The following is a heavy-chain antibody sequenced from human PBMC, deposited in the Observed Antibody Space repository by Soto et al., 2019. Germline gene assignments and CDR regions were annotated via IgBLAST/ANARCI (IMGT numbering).Heavy chain of an antibody. D-gene: IGHD3-22*01. Sequence: GGSLRLSCAASGFTFGDDYMIWIRQAPGKGLEWVSAISGSGGSTYYADSVKGRFTISRDNSKNTLYLQMNSLRAEDTAVYYCAKTLYYYDSSGYQWGQGTLVTVSS. V-gene: IGHV3-23*01. CDR3: AKTLYYYDSSGYQ. J-gene: IGHJ4*02. CDR2: ISGSGGST. CDR1: GFTFGDDY.